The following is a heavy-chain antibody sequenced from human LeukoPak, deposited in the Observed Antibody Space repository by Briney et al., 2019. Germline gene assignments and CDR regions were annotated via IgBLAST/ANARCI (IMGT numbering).Heavy chain of an antibody. D-gene: IGHD3-22*01. Sequence: SVKVSCKASGGTFSSYAISWVRQAPGQGLEWMGGIIPIFGTANYAQKFQGRVTITADKSTSTAYMELSSLRSEDTAVYYCARNYDSSGYYPDYYYYYMDVWGKGTTVTVSS. J-gene: IGHJ6*03. CDR1: GGTFSSYA. CDR3: ARNYDSSGYYPDYYYYYMDV. CDR2: IIPIFGTA. V-gene: IGHV1-69*06.